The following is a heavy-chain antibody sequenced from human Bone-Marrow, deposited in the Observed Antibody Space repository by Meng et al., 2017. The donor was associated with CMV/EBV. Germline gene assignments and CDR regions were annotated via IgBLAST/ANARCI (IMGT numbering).Heavy chain of an antibody. CDR1: GYTFTSYD. V-gene: IGHV1-8*01. J-gene: IGHJ4*02. CDR3: ARRINYYGSGSYHLADY. CDR2: MNPNSGNT. Sequence: ASVKVSCKASGYTFTSYDINWVRQATGQGLEWMGWMNPNSGNTGYAQKFQGRVTMTRNTSISTAYMELSSLRSEDTAVYYCARRINYYGSGSYHLADYWGQGTLVTVSS. D-gene: IGHD3-10*01.